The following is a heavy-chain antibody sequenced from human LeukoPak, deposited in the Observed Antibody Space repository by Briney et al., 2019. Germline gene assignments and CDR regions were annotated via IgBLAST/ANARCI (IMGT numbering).Heavy chain of an antibody. Sequence: GGTLRLSCEASGVTFSSYAMTWVRHAPGKGLEWVSAISGSGGSTYYADSVKGRFTISRDNSRNTLYLQMNSLRAEDTAVYYCARRVVDYFDYWGQGTLVTVSS. D-gene: IGHD2-15*01. CDR3: ARRVVDYFDY. CDR2: ISGSGGST. CDR1: GVTFSSYA. J-gene: IGHJ4*02. V-gene: IGHV3-23*01.